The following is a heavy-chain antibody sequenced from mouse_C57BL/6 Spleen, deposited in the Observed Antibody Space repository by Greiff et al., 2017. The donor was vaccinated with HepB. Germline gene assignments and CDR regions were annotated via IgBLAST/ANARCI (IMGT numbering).Heavy chain of an antibody. V-gene: IGHV1-26*01. D-gene: IGHD2-2*01. CDR2: INPNNGGT. CDR1: GYTFTDYY. Sequence: EVQLQQSGPELVKPGASVKISCKASGYTFTDYYMNWVKQSHGKSLEWIGDINPNNGGTSYNQKFKGKATLTVDKSSSTAYMELRSLTSEDSAVYYCARERWLRRRFDYWGQGTTLTVSS. J-gene: IGHJ2*01. CDR3: ARERWLRRRFDY.